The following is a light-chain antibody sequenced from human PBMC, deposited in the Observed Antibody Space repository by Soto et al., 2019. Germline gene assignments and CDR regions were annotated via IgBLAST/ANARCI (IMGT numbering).Light chain of an antibody. CDR3: QQYGSSPWT. CDR1: QSVSSSD. Sequence: EVVLTQSPGTLSLSPGERATLSCRASQSVSSSDLAWYQQKPGQAPRLLISGASSRATGIPDRFSGSGSGTDFTLTINRLEPEDFAMYFCQQYGSSPWTFGQGTKVDIK. J-gene: IGKJ1*01. CDR2: GAS. V-gene: IGKV3-20*01.